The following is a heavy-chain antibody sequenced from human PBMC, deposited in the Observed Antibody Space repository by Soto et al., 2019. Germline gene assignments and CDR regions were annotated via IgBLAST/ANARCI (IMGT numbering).Heavy chain of an antibody. CDR3: VRTSLVVAAAAREDY. CDR2: INSDGSST. Sequence: EVQLVESGGGLVQPGGSLRLSCAASGFTFSSYWMHWVRQAPGKGLVWVSRINSDGSSTSYADSVKGRFTIYRDNAKNTLYVQMNSLRAEDTAVYYCVRTSLVVAAAAREDYWGQGTLVTVSS. CDR1: GFTFSSYW. D-gene: IGHD2-15*01. J-gene: IGHJ4*02. V-gene: IGHV3-74*01.